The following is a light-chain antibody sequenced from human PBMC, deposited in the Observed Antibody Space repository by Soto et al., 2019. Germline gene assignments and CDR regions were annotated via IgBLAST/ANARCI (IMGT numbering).Light chain of an antibody. CDR3: QQYYNVTRAT. CDR2: GAS. Sequence: EVVMISSEPVPSLYQEEVDILSSRASQSVSSNLAWYQQKPGQAPRLLIYGASTRATGIQARFSASGSGTEFTLTISSLQSEDFAVYYCQQYYNVTRATFGQGTRLDI. V-gene: IGKV3-15*01. J-gene: IGKJ5*01. CDR1: QSVSSN.